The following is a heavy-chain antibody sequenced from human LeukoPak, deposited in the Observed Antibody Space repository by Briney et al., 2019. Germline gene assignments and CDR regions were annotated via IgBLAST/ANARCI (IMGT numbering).Heavy chain of an antibody. V-gene: IGHV4-39*07. CDR3: ARGGSYSRANWFDP. CDR1: GGSISSSSYY. D-gene: IGHD6-13*01. Sequence: SETLSLTCTVSGGSISSSSYYWGWIRQPPGKGLEWIGSIYYSGSTYYNPSLKSRVTISVDTSKNQFSLKLSSVTAADTAVYYCARGGSYSRANWFDPWGQGTLVTVSS. CDR2: IYYSGST. J-gene: IGHJ5*02.